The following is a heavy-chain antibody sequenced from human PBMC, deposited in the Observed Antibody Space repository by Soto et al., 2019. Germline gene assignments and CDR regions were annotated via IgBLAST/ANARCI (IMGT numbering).Heavy chain of an antibody. CDR1: GYTLTELS. J-gene: IGHJ4*02. V-gene: IGHV1-24*01. D-gene: IGHD5-12*01. CDR3: ATRLSSGYDSLVPNY. CDR2: FDPEDGET. Sequence: ASVKVSCKVSGYTLTELSMHWVRQAPGNGLEWMGGFDPEDGETIYAQKFQGRVTMTEDTSTDTAYMELSSLRSEDTAVYYCATRLSSGYDSLVPNYWGQGTLVTVSS.